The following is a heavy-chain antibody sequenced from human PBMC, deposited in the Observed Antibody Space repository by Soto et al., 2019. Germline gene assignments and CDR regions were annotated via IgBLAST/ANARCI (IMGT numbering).Heavy chain of an antibody. CDR2: INPVGGST. V-gene: IGHV1-46*01. CDR3: ARDEGAAMGFQY. Sequence: QVQLVQSGAEVKEPGASVRLSCKASGYTFTDSYIHWVRQAPGQGLEWMGVINPVGGSTTYIQKFQGGVTLARDMSTSTVHMVLSALRSEDTATYYCARDEGAAMGFQYRGQGTPVNVFS. J-gene: IGHJ4*02. D-gene: IGHD5-18*01. CDR1: GYTFTDSY.